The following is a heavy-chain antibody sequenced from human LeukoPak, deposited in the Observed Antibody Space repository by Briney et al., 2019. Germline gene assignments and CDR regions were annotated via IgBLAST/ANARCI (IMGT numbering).Heavy chain of an antibody. Sequence: GGSLRLSCAASGFAFSTAWMTWVRQAPGKGLEWVGQIETNIDGGTTDYAAPVKGRFTISRDNSKNTLYLQINSLKTEDTAVYYCTTGITMVRGVIINDYWGQGTLVTVSS. CDR3: TTGITMVRGVIINDY. J-gene: IGHJ4*02. V-gene: IGHV3-15*04. CDR2: IETNIDGGTT. D-gene: IGHD3-10*01. CDR1: GFAFSTAW.